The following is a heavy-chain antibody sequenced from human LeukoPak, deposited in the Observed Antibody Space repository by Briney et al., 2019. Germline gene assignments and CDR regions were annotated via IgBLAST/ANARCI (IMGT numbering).Heavy chain of an antibody. Sequence: GGPLRLSCAASGFTFDDYAMHWVRQAPGKGLEWVSGISWNSGSIGYADSVKGRFTISRDNAKNSLYLQMNSLRAEDTAVYYCARDSSGNDYWGQGTLVTVSS. D-gene: IGHD6-19*01. J-gene: IGHJ4*02. CDR3: ARDSSGNDY. V-gene: IGHV3-9*01. CDR2: ISWNSGSI. CDR1: GFTFDDYA.